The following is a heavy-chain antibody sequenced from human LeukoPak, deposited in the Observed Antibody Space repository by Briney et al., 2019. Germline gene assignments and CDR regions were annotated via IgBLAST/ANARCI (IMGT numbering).Heavy chain of an antibody. CDR3: ARDQPAARRWFDP. V-gene: IGHV4-38-2*02. D-gene: IGHD2-2*01. CDR1: GYPISGGHY. CDR2: IFHSETT. Sequence: SETLSLTCGVSGYPISGGHYWGWIRQPPGKGLEWIGSIFHSETTYYTPSLKSRVTMSVHKSKNQFSLILTSVTAADTAVYYCARDQPAARRWFDPWGQGTLVTVSS. J-gene: IGHJ5*02.